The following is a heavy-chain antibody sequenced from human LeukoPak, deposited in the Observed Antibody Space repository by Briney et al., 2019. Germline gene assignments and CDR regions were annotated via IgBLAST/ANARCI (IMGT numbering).Heavy chain of an antibody. J-gene: IGHJ6*03. CDR1: GYTLTELS. V-gene: IGHV1-24*01. Sequence: ASVKVSCKVSGYTLTELSMHWVRQAPGKGLEWMGGFDPEDGETIYAQKFQGRVTITRNTSISTAYMELSSLRSEDTAVYYCARVHTYYYYMDVWGKGTTVTVSS. CDR3: ARVHTYYYYMDV. CDR2: FDPEDGET.